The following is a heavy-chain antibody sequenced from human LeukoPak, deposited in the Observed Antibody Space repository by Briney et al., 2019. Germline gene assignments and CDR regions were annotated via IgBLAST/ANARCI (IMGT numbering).Heavy chain of an antibody. CDR3: AKLSPDMYSSGWLSNFYFDY. CDR1: GFTFSGSA. CDR2: IRSKANSYAT. D-gene: IGHD6-19*01. J-gene: IGHJ4*02. Sequence: GGSLRLSCAASGFTFSGSATHWVRQASGKGLEWVGRIRSKANSYATAYAASVKGRFTISRDNSKNTLYLQMNSLRAEDTAVYYCAKLSPDMYSSGWLSNFYFDYWGQGTLVTVSS. V-gene: IGHV3-73*01.